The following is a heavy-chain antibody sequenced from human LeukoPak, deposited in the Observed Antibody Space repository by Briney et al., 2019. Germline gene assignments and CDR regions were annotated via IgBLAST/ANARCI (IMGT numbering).Heavy chain of an antibody. V-gene: IGHV3-21*01. Sequence: PGGSLRLTCAASGFTFSSYAMTWVRQAPGKGLEWVSAISRTSAYIYYSDSVKGRFTISRDNAKNSVYLQIDSLRAEDTAVYYCARDERRYCSDSSCYPGDYWGQGTLVTVSS. CDR2: ISRTSAYI. CDR3: ARDERRYCSDSSCYPGDY. J-gene: IGHJ4*02. D-gene: IGHD2-2*01. CDR1: GFTFSSYA.